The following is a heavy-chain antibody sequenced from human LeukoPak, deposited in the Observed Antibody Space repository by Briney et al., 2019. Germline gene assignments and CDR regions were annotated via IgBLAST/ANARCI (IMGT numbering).Heavy chain of an antibody. V-gene: IGHV4-59*01. CDR2: IYHSGST. J-gene: IGHJ4*02. Sequence: SETPSLTCTLSGGSISTYYWNWIRQPPGKGLEWIGYIYHSGSTNYNPSLKSRVTISVDTSKNQCSLKLSSVTAADTAVYYCARGGGYASPIGYWGQGALVTVSS. CDR1: GGSISTYY. D-gene: IGHD5-12*01. CDR3: ARGGGYASPIGY.